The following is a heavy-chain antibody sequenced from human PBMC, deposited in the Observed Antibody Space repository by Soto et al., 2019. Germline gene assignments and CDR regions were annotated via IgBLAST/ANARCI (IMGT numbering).Heavy chain of an antibody. J-gene: IGHJ4*02. V-gene: IGHV4-4*02. CDR3: ARASASSKLRGVVIN. D-gene: IGHD3-10*01. CDR1: GASIITDNW. CDR2: IYHSGNT. Sequence: QVQLQESGPGLVKPSGTLSLTCALSGASIITDNWWSCVRQPPGKEMEWIGEIYHSGNTNFNPSVKSRVTISVDTSKNQFSLTVSSVTAADTAIYYCARASASSKLRGVVINWGQGTLVTVSS.